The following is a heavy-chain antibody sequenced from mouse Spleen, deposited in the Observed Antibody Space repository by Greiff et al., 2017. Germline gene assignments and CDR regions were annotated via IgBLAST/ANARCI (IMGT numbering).Heavy chain of an antibody. J-gene: IGHJ2*01. CDR3: ARDDGSSYGYFDY. D-gene: IGHD1-1*01. Sequence: EVKLVESGGGLVKPGGSLKLSCAASGFTFSDYYMYWVRQTPDKRLEWVATISDGGSYTYYPDRVKGRFAISSDNAKNNLYLQMSSLKSEDTAMYYCARDDGSSYGYFDYWGQGTTLTVSS. V-gene: IGHV5-4*02. CDR2: ISDGGSYT. CDR1: GFTFSDYY.